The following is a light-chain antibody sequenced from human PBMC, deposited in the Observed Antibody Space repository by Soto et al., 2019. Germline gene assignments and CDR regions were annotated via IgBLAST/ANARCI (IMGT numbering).Light chain of an antibody. CDR3: QQYNNLWT. CDR1: QSVNSN. CDR2: GAS. Sequence: EIVMTQSPATLSVSPGERATLSCRASQSVNSNLAWYQQKPGQAPRLLISGASTSATGIPARFSGSGSETELTLTISSLQYEDFAVYYCQQYNNLWTFGQGTKVEMK. J-gene: IGKJ1*01. V-gene: IGKV3-15*01.